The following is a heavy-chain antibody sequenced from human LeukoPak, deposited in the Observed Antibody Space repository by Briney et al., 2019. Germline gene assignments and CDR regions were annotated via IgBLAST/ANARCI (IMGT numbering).Heavy chain of an antibody. CDR2: LNEDGTVK. J-gene: IGHJ4*02. D-gene: IGHD2-2*01. CDR3: ARDARSHCGTDACYGPYFDY. Sequence: GGSLRLSCAASGFSFTTNWMHWVRQTPGKRLEWVAELNEDGTVKYYVDSVKGRFTISRDNARNSLYLQMKELRAEDTGVYFCARDARSHCGTDACYGPYFDYWGQGSLVTVSS. V-gene: IGHV3-7*01. CDR1: GFSFTTNW.